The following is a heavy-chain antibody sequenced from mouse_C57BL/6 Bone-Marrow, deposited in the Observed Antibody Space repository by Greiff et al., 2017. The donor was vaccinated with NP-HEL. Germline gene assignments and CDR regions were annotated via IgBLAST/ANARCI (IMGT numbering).Heavy chain of an antibody. Sequence: QVQLKESGAELARPGASVKLSCKASGYTFTSYGISWVKQRTGQGLEWIGEIYPRSGNTYYNEKFKGKATLTADKSSSTAYMELRSLTSEDSAVYFCARGGEAKFGFYAMDYWGQGTSVTVSS. CDR1: GYTFTSYG. V-gene: IGHV1-81*01. CDR2: IYPRSGNT. CDR3: ARGGEAKFGFYAMDY. J-gene: IGHJ4*01.